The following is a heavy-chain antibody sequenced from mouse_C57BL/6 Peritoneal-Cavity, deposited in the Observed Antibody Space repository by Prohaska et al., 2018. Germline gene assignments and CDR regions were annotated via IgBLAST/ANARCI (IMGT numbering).Heavy chain of an antibody. J-gene: IGHJ4*01. D-gene: IGHD2-1*01. CDR2: INPNNGGT. Sequence: PGASVKISCKASGYTSTDYYMNWVKQSHAKSLEWIGDINPNNGGTSYNQKFKGKATLTVDKSSSTAYMELRSLTSEDSAVYYCASDGNLDDYAMDYWGQGTSVTVSS. V-gene: IGHV1-26*01. CDR3: ASDGNLDDYAMDY. CDR1: GYTSTDYY.